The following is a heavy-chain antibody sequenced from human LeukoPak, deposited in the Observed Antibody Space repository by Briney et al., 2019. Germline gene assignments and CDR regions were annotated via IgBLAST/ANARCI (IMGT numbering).Heavy chain of an antibody. Sequence: PSETLSLTCAVSGYSLSSGYYWGWIRQPPGKGLEWIGSIYHSGSTYYNPSLKSRVTISVDTSKNQFSLKLSSVTAADTAVYYCARRDGYNGIFDYWGQGTLVTVSS. D-gene: IGHD5-24*01. CDR2: IYHSGST. V-gene: IGHV4-38-2*01. J-gene: IGHJ4*02. CDR3: ARRDGYNGIFDY. CDR1: GYSLSSGYY.